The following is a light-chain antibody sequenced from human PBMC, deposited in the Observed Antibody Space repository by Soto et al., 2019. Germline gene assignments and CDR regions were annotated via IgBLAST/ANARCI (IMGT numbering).Light chain of an antibody. V-gene: IGKV1-12*01. Sequence: DIQMTQSPPSVSASVGDRVTITCRASQGINVWLAWYQHKPGKAPKLLIHAASSLQSGVPSRFSGSGSGTDFTLTISSLQPEDYATYYCQQAKNFPWTFGQGTKVEIK. J-gene: IGKJ1*01. CDR3: QQAKNFPWT. CDR1: QGINVW. CDR2: AAS.